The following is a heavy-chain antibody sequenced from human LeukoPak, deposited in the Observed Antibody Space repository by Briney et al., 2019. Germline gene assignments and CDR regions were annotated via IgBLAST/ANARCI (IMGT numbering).Heavy chain of an antibody. CDR3: ARDPPYYYDSSGYLDY. V-gene: IGHV3-11*01. CDR2: ISSSGSTI. CDR1: GFTFSDYY. D-gene: IGHD3-22*01. J-gene: IGHJ4*02. Sequence: GGSLRLSCAASGFTFSDYYMSWIRQAPGKGLEWVSYISSSGSTIYYADSVKDRFTISRDNAKNSLYLQMNSPRAEDTAVYYCARDPPYYYDSSGYLDYWGQGTLVTVSS.